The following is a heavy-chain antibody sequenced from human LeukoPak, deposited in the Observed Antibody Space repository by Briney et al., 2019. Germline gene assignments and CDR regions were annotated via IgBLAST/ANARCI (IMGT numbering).Heavy chain of an antibody. D-gene: IGHD2-15*01. CDR2: TYYKSAWYN. V-gene: IGHV6-1*01. J-gene: IGHJ4*02. Sequence: SQTLSLTCAISGDSVSRDSIAWNWIRQSPSRGLEWLGRTYYKSAWYNDYAVHMKSRITISPDTSKNQFSLQLNSVTPDDTAVYYCARDSARCSGGTCYFSSWGQGTLVTVSS. CDR3: ARDSARCSGGTCYFSS. CDR1: GDSVSRDSIA.